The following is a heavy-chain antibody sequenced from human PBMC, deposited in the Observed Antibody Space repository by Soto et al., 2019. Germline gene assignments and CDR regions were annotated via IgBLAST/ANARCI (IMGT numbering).Heavy chain of an antibody. CDR3: IRDCPRWEPPY. Sequence: EVQLVESGGGLVQPGGSLRLSCIASGFTFRAYWMDWVRQAPGKGLVWVSCISGDGTIRSYADSVKGRFTISRDNAKNTLYLQLSSLRADDTAVYYCIRDCPRWEPPYWGQGTLVSVSS. CDR2: ISGDGTIR. V-gene: IGHV3-74*01. J-gene: IGHJ4*02. D-gene: IGHD1-26*01. CDR1: GFTFRAYW.